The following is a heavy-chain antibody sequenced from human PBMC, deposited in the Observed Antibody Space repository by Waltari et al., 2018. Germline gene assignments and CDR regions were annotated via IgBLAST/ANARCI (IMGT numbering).Heavy chain of an antibody. D-gene: IGHD6-19*01. CDR3: AREIAVAGTEIGGHYYYGMDV. J-gene: IGHJ6*02. CDR2: IYYSGST. CDR1: GGSISSYY. Sequence: QVQLQESGPGLVKPSETLSLTCTVSGGSISSYYWSWIRQPPGQGLEWIGYIYYSGSTNYNPSLKSRVTISVDTSKNQFSLKLSSVTAADTAVYYCAREIAVAGTEIGGHYYYGMDVWGQGTTVTVSS. V-gene: IGHV4-59*01.